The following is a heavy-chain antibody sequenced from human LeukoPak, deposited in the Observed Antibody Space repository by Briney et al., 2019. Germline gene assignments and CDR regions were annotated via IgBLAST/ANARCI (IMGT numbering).Heavy chain of an antibody. CDR3: ASPYQLPDY. D-gene: IGHD2-2*01. CDR1: GYTFTSYD. J-gene: IGHJ4*02. Sequence: ASVKVSCKASGYTFTSYDINWVRQTPGQGLEWMGWMNPNSGNTGYAQKFQGRVTITRNTSISTAYMELSSLRSDDTAVYYCASPYQLPDYWGQGTLVTVSS. CDR2: MNPNSGNT. V-gene: IGHV1-8*03.